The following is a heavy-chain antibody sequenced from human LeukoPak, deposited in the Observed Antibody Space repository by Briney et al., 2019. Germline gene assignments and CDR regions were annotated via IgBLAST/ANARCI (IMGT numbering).Heavy chain of an antibody. CDR1: GFTVSSNY. CDR2: IKQDGSEK. V-gene: IGHV3-7*01. D-gene: IGHD3-22*01. J-gene: IGHJ4*02. Sequence: GGSLRLSCAASGFTVSSNYMSWVRQAPGKGLEWVANIKQDGSEKYYVDSVKGRFTISRDNAKNSLYLQMNSLRAEDTAVYYCARHYDSTAYSLDYWGQGTLVTVSS. CDR3: ARHYDSTAYSLDY.